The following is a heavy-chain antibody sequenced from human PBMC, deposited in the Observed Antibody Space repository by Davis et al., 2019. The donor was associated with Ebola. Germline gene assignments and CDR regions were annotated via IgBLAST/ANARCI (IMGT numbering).Heavy chain of an antibody. CDR2: ISSSGSTI. CDR3: LIPAFRGGDFDY. J-gene: IGHJ4*01. V-gene: IGHV3-48*03. D-gene: IGHD2-21*01. CDR1: GFTFSSYE. Sequence: PGGSLRLSCAASGFTFSSYEMNWVRQAPGKGLEWVSYISSSGSTIYYADSVKGRFTISRDNAKNSLYLQMNSLRAEDTAVYYCLIPAFRGGDFDYWGHGTLVTVSS.